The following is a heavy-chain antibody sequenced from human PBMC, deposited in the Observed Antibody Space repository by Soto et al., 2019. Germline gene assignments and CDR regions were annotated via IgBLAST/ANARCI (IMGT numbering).Heavy chain of an antibody. V-gene: IGHV1-69*08. CDR1: GGTSSTYT. J-gene: IGHJ4*02. D-gene: IGHD4-17*01. CDR2: IIAVLGIT. CDR3: AREEGTVTYDY. Sequence: QVHLVQSGAEVRKPGSSVKVSCKASGGTSSTYTISWVRQAPGQGLEWMGRIIAVLGITNYAQSFQGRVTMTSDKSTSTAYMELSSLRSEDTAVYYCAREEGTVTYDYWGQGTLVTVSS.